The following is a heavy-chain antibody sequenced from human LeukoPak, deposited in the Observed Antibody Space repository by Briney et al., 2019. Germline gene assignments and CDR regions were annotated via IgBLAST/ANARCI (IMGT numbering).Heavy chain of an antibody. J-gene: IGHJ4*02. D-gene: IGHD3-10*01. V-gene: IGHV3-30*02. CDR3: AKDGTYYYGSGEYYFDY. CDR1: GFTFSSYG. CDR2: IRYDGSNK. Sequence: PGGSLRLSCAASGFTFSSYGMHWVRQAPGKGLEWVAFIRYDGSNKYYADSVKGRFTISRDNSKNTLYLQMNSLRAEDTAVYCCAKDGTYYYGSGEYYFDYWGQGTLVTVSS.